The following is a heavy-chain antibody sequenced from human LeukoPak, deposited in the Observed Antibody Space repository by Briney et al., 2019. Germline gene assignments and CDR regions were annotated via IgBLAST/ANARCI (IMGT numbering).Heavy chain of an antibody. CDR2: ISSNSATT. Sequence: GGSLRLSCAASGFTFSSYWMSWVRQVPGKGLEWISYISSNSATTYYADSVKGRFTISRDNAKNSLYLHMNSLRADDTAVYYCARDTRSLIDYWGQGTLVTVSS. D-gene: IGHD1-26*01. CDR3: ARDTRSLIDY. V-gene: IGHV3-48*01. CDR1: GFTFSSYW. J-gene: IGHJ4*02.